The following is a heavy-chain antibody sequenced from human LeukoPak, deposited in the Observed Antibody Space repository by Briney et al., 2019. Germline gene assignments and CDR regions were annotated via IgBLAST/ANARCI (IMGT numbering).Heavy chain of an antibody. J-gene: IGHJ4*02. D-gene: IGHD2-2*01. CDR3: AKDADCSSTSCRPTPLDY. Sequence: GGSLRLSCAASGFTFSSYAMSWVRQAPGKGLEWVSAISGSGGSTYHADSVKGRFTISRDNSKSTLYLQMNSLRAEDTAVYYCAKDADCSSTSCRPTPLDYWGQGTLVTVSS. CDR2: ISGSGGST. V-gene: IGHV3-23*01. CDR1: GFTFSSYA.